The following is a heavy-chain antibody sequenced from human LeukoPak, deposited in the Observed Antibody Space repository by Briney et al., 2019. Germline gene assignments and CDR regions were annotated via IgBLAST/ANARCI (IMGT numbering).Heavy chain of an antibody. CDR1: GFTFNNYA. D-gene: IGHD5-12*01. J-gene: IGHJ4*02. CDR2: IWYDGSNK. V-gene: IGHV3-33*08. CDR3: ARELNGGYSGYDY. Sequence: GGSLRLSCAASGFTFNNYAMTWVRQAPGKGLEWVAVIWYDGSNKYYADSVKGRFTISRDNAKNSLYLQMNSLRAEDTAVYYCARELNGGYSGYDYWGQGTLVTVSS.